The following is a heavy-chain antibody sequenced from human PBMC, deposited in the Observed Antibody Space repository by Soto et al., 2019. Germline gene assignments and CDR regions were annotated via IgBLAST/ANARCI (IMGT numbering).Heavy chain of an antibody. J-gene: IGHJ4*02. CDR3: TSLDSNGYYPQNHY. Sequence: QVILAQSGAEVKKPGSSVKVSCKVSGGSFSSFSINWVRQAPGQRFEWMGGIIPILGTANFTQKFQDRVTFTADESTATAYMSLSSLTSEDTAFYYCTSLDSNGYYPQNHYWGQGTQVTVSS. CDR1: GGSFSSFS. D-gene: IGHD3-22*01. CDR2: IIPILGTA. V-gene: IGHV1-69*01.